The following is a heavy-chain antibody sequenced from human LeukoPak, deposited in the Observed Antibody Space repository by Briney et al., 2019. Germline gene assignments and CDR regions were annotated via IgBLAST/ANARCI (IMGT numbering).Heavy chain of an antibody. J-gene: IGHJ4*02. CDR2: ISSSGITK. CDR1: GFTFSSYA. D-gene: IGHD2-2*01. CDR3: ARDRNAYCSKTTCTNYFDY. Sequence: SGGSLRLSCAASGFTFSSYAMSWVRQAPGKGLEWVSSISSSGITKHYADSVKGRLSTSRDNAKSSVFLQMNSLTVEDTAVYYCARDRNAYCSKTTCTNYFDYWGQGILVTVST. V-gene: IGHV3-48*03.